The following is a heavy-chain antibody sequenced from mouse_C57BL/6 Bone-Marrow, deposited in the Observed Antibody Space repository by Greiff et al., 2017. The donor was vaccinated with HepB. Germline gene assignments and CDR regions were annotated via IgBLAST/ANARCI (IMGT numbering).Heavy chain of an antibody. D-gene: IGHD1-1*01. J-gene: IGHJ3*01. CDR3: ARSPDYGSSYPFAY. V-gene: IGHV1-80*01. CDR1: GYAFSSYW. CDR2: IYPGDGDT. Sequence: VQLQESGAELVKPGASVKISCKASGYAFSSYWMNWVKQRPGKGLEWIGQIYPGDGDTNYNGKFKGKATLTADKSSSTAYMQLSSLTSEDSAVYFCARSPDYGSSYPFAYWGQGTLVTVSA.